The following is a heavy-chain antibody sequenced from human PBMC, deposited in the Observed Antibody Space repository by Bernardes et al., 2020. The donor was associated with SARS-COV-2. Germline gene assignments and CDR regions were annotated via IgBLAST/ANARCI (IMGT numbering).Heavy chain of an antibody. Sequence: GGSLRLSCAASGFTFSSYWMSWVRQAPGKGLEWVANIKQDGSEKYYVDSVKGRFTISRDNAKNSLYLQMNCLRAEDTAVYYCARGLGISITFRSPYFDYWGQGTLVTVSS. J-gene: IGHJ4*02. CDR3: ARGLGISITFRSPYFDY. V-gene: IGHV3-7*02. D-gene: IGHD3-10*01. CDR1: GFTFSSYW. CDR2: IKQDGSEK.